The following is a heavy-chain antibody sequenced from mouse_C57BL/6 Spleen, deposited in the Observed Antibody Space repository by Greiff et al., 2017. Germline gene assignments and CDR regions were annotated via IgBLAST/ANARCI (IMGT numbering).Heavy chain of an antibody. CDR1: GYTFTSYW. CDR3: ARRNYGSSYDWYFDV. D-gene: IGHD1-1*01. CDR2: IDTSDSYT. V-gene: IGHV1-69*01. Sequence: VQLQQPGAELVMPGASVKLSCKASGYTFTSYWMHWVKQRPGQGLEWIGEIDTSDSYTNYNQKFKGKSTLTVDKSSSTAYMQLSSLTSEDSAVYYCARRNYGSSYDWYFDVWGTGTTVTVSS. J-gene: IGHJ1*03.